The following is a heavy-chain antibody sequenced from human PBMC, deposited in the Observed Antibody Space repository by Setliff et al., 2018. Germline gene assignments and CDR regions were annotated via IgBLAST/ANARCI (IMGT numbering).Heavy chain of an antibody. V-gene: IGHV3-74*01. D-gene: IGHD2-2*01. CDR1: GFTFSSYW. Sequence: GGSLRLSCAASGFTFSSYWMHWVRQVPGKGLVWVSRLNSDGSSTTYEDSVKGRFTISRDNAKNTLYLQMNSLRAADTAVYYCARAHSSTLSCHDYWGQGTLDTVSS. CDR3: ARAHSSTLSCHDY. CDR2: LNSDGSST. J-gene: IGHJ4*02.